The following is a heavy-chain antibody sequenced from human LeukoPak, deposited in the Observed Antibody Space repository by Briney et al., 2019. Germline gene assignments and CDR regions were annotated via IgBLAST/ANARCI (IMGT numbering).Heavy chain of an antibody. D-gene: IGHD6-13*01. CDR1: GDSVPSSSYA. J-gene: IGHJ4*02. CDR3: ARGVAATGIDY. V-gene: IGHV6-1*01. CDR2: TYYRSKWFN. Sequence: SQTLSLTRAFSGDSVPSSSYAWHWIRQSPSRGLEWLGHTYYRSKWFNDYAVSVQIRTSINPDTSQNEFSLDQNSVPPQDMAVDDCARGVAATGIDYWGQGNLVTVSS.